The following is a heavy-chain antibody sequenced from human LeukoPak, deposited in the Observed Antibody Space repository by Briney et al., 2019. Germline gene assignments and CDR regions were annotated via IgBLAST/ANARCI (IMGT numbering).Heavy chain of an antibody. CDR2: INSDGSSS. V-gene: IGHV3-74*01. CDR3: ARDPEAFDI. CDR1: GFTLSSYW. Sequence: GGTLGLSCAASGFTLSSYWMHWVRQCPGKGLVWVSRINSDGSSSSYADSVKGRFTISRDNAKNTLYLQMNSLTAEDTAVYYCARDPEAFDIWGQGTMVAVSS. J-gene: IGHJ3*02.